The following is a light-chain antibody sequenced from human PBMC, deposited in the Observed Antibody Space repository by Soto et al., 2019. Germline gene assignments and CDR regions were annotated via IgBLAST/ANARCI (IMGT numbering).Light chain of an antibody. V-gene: IGKV3-20*01. Sequence: EIVLTQSPGTLSLSPGERATLSCMASQSVSSSFLAWYQQKPGQAPRLLIYGASSRATGIPDRFSGSGSGTNFTLTISRLEPEDVAVYYGQQYGSSPLTFGGGTKVEIK. CDR1: QSVSSSF. CDR3: QQYGSSPLT. CDR2: GAS. J-gene: IGKJ4*01.